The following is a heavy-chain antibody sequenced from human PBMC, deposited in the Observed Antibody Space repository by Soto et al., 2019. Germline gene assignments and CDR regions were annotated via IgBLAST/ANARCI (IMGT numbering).Heavy chain of an antibody. CDR3: ARVYCSGGSCCHLDY. CDR1: GFTFSSYA. J-gene: IGHJ4*02. CDR2: ISGSGGST. V-gene: IGHV3-23*01. D-gene: IGHD2-15*01. Sequence: PGGSLRLSCAASGFTFSSYAMSWVRQAPGKGLEWVSAISGSGGSTYYADSVKGRFTISRDNAKNTLYLQMNSLRAEDTAVYYCARVYCSGGSCCHLDYWGQGTLVTVSS.